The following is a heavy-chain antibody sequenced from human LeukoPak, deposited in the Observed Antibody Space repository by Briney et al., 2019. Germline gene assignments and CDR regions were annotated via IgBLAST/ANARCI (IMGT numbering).Heavy chain of an antibody. CDR3: AREVSSSWYEGDAFDI. Sequence: SVKVSCKASGGTFSSYAISWVRQAPGQGLEWMGGIIPIFGTANYAQKFQGRVTITADESTSTAYMELSSLRSEDTAVYYCAREVSSSWYEGDAFDIWGQGTMVTVSS. V-gene: IGHV1-69*13. D-gene: IGHD6-13*01. J-gene: IGHJ3*02. CDR1: GGTFSSYA. CDR2: IIPIFGTA.